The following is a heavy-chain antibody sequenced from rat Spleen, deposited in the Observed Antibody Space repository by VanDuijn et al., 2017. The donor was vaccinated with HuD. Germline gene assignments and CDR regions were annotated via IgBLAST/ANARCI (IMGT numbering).Heavy chain of an antibody. CDR1: GFTFTNYD. CDR2: INTSGGNT. Sequence: EVQLVESGGGLVQPGRSMQLSCAASGFTFTNYDMAWVRQAPTKGLEWVASINTSGGNTYYRDSVKGRFTVPRNNAKNTLYLQMDSLRSEDTATYYCARQYVYYGSKSSNWFAYWGQGTLVTVSS. V-gene: IGHV5-25*01. J-gene: IGHJ3*01. D-gene: IGHD1-6*01. CDR3: ARQYVYYGSKSSNWFAY.